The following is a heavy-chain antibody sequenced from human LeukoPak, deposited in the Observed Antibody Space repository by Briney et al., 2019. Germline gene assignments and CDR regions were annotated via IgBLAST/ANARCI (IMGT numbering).Heavy chain of an antibody. CDR1: GFPFDDYA. V-gene: IGHV3-9*01. CDR3: AKDRKTKDSDSIDI. Sequence: GGSLSLSCAASGFPFDDYAMHWVRQAPGKGLEWVSGISWNSGETGYADSVKGPFTISRDNARMSLYLHINSLKPEDTALYYCAKDRKTKDSDSIDIWGQVTMVTVSS. CDR2: ISWNSGET. J-gene: IGHJ3*02. D-gene: IGHD1-14*01.